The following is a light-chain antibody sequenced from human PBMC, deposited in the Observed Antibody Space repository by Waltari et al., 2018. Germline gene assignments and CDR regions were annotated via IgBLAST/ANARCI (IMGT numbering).Light chain of an antibody. CDR2: LVS. CDR3: MQALRSPYS. CDR1: QSLVYSDGKTY. V-gene: IGKV2-40*01. Sequence: DIVLTQTPLPLHVTLGEPDSISCRPSQSLVYSDGKTYLDWYLQKPGQSPQLLMYLVSKRASGVPDKFSGSGSGTDFTLKISRVEAEDVGVYYCMQALRSPYSFGQGTKVEIK. J-gene: IGKJ2*03.